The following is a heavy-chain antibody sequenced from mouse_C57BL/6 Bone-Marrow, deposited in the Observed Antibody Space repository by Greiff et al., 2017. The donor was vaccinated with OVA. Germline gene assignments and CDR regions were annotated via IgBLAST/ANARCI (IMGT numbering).Heavy chain of an antibody. J-gene: IGHJ3*01. D-gene: IGHD3-1*01. CDR1: GYSITSGYY. Sequence: EVKLQESGPGLVKPSQSLSLTCSVTGYSITSGYYWNWIRQFPGNKLEWMGYKSYDGSHTYNPSLKNRISITRYTSKNQFFLKLNSVTTEDTATYYCARDRGSWFAYWGQGTLVTVSA. V-gene: IGHV3-6*01. CDR3: ARDRGSWFAY. CDR2: KSYDGSH.